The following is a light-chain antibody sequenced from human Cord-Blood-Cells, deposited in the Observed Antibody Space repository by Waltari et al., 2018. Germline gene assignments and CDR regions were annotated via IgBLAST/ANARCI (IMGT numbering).Light chain of an antibody. CDR2: WAS. Sequence: EIVLNQSPDSLAVFLGERATITCKSSQSVFYSSNNKNYLAWYQQKPGQPPKLLIYWASTRESGVPDRFSGSGSGTDFTLTISSLQAEDVAVYYCHQYYSTPFTFGPGTKVDIK. CDR3: HQYYSTPFT. CDR1: QSVFYSSNNKNY. J-gene: IGKJ3*01. V-gene: IGKV4-1*01.